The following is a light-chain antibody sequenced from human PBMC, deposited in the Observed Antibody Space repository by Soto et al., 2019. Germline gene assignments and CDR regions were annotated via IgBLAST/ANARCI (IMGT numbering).Light chain of an antibody. V-gene: IGKV1-39*01. CDR2: GAS. Sequence: DIPMPQSPTSLSASVGCRFTITCPAIHTMSNYLNWYKQRPVNAPKLLIYGASTLQSGVPSKFSVSESGTDFTLTITSRKPVDCATYYGQQTYATPITFGQGTRLEIK. CDR3: QQTYATPIT. CDR1: HTMSNY. J-gene: IGKJ5*01.